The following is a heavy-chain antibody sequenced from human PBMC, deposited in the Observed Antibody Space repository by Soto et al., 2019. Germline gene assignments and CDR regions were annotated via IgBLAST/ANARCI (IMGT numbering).Heavy chain of an antibody. CDR3: ARVGGADYYGMDV. V-gene: IGHV1-69*06. J-gene: IGHJ6*02. CDR1: GDTFSSYA. CDR2: ISPIFGTA. D-gene: IGHD4-17*01. Sequence: ASVKVSCKASGDTFSSYAISWVRQAPGQGLEWMGGISPIFGTANYAQKFQGRVTMTADKSTSTAYMELSSLRSEDTAVYYCARVGGADYYGMDVWGRGTTVTVS.